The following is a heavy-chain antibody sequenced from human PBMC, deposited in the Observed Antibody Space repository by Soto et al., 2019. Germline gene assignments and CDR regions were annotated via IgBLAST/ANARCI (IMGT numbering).Heavy chain of an antibody. V-gene: IGHV1-24*01. D-gene: IGHD2-15*01. CDR3: ARDLGGWPDY. Sequence: SVKVTCKVSGYTLTELSRQWVRQAPGKGLEWMGGFDPEDGETIYAQKFQGRVTMTGDTSASTAYMELSSLRSEDTAVYYCARDLGGWPDYWGQGTLVTVSS. CDR1: GYTLTELS. J-gene: IGHJ4*02. CDR2: FDPEDGET.